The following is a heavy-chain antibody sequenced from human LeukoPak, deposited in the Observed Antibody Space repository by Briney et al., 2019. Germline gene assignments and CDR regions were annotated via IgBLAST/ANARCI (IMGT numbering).Heavy chain of an antibody. J-gene: IGHJ4*02. D-gene: IGHD1-26*01. CDR1: GFTFSGYP. CDR2: ISYDGSNK. Sequence: GGSLRLSCAASGFTFSGYPIHWVRQAPGKGLEWVAVISYDGSNKYYADSVKGRFTNSRDNSKNTLYLQMNSRRAEATAVYYCAKGGKWDVTPFDYWGQGTLVTVSS. V-gene: IGHV3-30-3*02. CDR3: AKGGKWDVTPFDY.